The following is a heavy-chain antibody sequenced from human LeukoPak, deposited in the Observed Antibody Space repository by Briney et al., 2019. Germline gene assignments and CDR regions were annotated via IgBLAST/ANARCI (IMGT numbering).Heavy chain of an antibody. CDR1: GFTFSSYA. CDR2: IKQDGSDK. V-gene: IGHV3-7*03. CDR3: AKDRYDSSGYYLFDY. Sequence: GGSLRPSCAASGFTFSSYAMSWVRQAPGKGLEWVGNIKQDGSDKNYMDSVKGRFTISRDNTKNSVYLQMNSLRAEDTALYYCAKDRYDSSGYYLFDYWGQGTLVTVSS. D-gene: IGHD3-22*01. J-gene: IGHJ4*02.